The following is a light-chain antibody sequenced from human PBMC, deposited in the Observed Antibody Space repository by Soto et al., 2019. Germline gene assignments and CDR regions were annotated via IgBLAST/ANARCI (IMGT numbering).Light chain of an antibody. CDR2: GAS. V-gene: IGKV3-20*01. Sequence: EVVLTQSPGTLSLSPGERATLSVSAIQSVSSSYLAWYQQKPGQAPRLLIYGASSRATGIPDRFSGSGSGTDFTLTISRLEPEDFAVYYCQQYGSSPPITFGQGTLLEIK. J-gene: IGKJ5*01. CDR3: QQYGSSPPIT. CDR1: QSVSSSY.